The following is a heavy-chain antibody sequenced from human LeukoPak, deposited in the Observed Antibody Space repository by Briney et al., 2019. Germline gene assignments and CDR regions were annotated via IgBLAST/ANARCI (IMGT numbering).Heavy chain of an antibody. CDR2: IIPIFGTA. CDR3: ARVHYDILTGYYMSYYYYGMDV. D-gene: IGHD3-9*01. Sequence: SVTVSCKASGGTFSSYAISWVRQAPGQGLEWMGGIIPIFGTANYAQKFQGRVTITADESTSTAYMELSSLRSEDTAVYYCARVHYDILTGYYMSYYYYGMDVWGQGTTVTVSS. V-gene: IGHV1-69*13. CDR1: GGTFSSYA. J-gene: IGHJ6*02.